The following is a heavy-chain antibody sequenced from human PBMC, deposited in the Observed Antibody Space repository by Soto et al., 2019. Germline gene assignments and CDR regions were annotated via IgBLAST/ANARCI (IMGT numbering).Heavy chain of an antibody. J-gene: IGHJ4*02. CDR2: ISGSGGST. CDR3: APDIVVVPAAVAFDY. Sequence: EVQLLESGGGLVQPGGSLRLSCAASGFTFSSYAMSWVRQAPGKGLEWVSAISGSGGSTYYADSAKGRFTISRDNSKNTLYLQMNSLRAEDTAVYYCAPDIVVVPAAVAFDYWGQGTLVTVSS. CDR1: GFTFSSYA. V-gene: IGHV3-23*01. D-gene: IGHD2-2*01.